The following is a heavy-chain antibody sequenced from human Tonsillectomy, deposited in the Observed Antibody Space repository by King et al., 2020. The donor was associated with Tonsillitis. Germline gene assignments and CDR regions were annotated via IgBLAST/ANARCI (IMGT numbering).Heavy chain of an antibody. J-gene: IGHJ6*03. CDR3: ARGTGAHYYMDV. CDR1: GGTFSSHG. CDR2: IIPILGTP. Sequence: VQLVESGAEVKKPGSSVMVSCTASGGTFSSHGISWVRQAPGQGLEWMGGIIPILGTPNYAQKFQGRVTITADESTSTAYMELSSLRSEDTAVYYCARGTGAHYYMDVWGKGTTVTVSS. D-gene: IGHD1-14*01. V-gene: IGHV1-69*01.